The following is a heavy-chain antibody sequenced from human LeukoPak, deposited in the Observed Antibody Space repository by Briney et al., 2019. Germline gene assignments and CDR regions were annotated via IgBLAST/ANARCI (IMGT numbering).Heavy chain of an antibody. CDR2: IYYSGST. V-gene: IGHV4-59*01. J-gene: IGHJ6*03. CDR1: GGSISSYY. CDR3: ARVFDSGSQAYFYYMDV. Sequence: SETLSLTCTVSGGSISSYYWSWIRQPPGKGLEWIGYIYYSGSTNYNPSLKSRVRTSVDTSKKQFSLKLSSVTAADTAVYYCARVFDSGSQAYFYYMDVWGKGTTVTISS. D-gene: IGHD3-10*01.